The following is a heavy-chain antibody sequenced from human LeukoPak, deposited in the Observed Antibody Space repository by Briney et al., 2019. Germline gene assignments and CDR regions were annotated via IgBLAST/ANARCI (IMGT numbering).Heavy chain of an antibody. Sequence: TGGSLRLSCAASGFTFSSYAMHWVRQAPGKGLEWVAVISYDGSSKYYADSVKGRFTISRDNSKNTLYLQMNSLRAEDTAVYYCARETDCSSTSCYADARYYYGMDVWGQGTLVTVSS. CDR2: ISYDGSSK. CDR3: ARETDCSSTSCYADARYYYGMDV. J-gene: IGHJ6*02. D-gene: IGHD2-2*01. CDR1: GFTFSSYA. V-gene: IGHV3-30-3*01.